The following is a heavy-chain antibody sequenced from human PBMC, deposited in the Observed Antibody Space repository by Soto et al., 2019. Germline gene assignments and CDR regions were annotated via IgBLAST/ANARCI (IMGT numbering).Heavy chain of an antibody. CDR3: ARLYLGGSGSWEPNWFDP. CDR2: IYPGDSDT. J-gene: IGHJ5*02. CDR1: GYSFTTYW. D-gene: IGHD3-10*01. V-gene: IGHV5-51*01. Sequence: GESLKISCKGSGYSFTTYWIGWVRQMPGKGLEWMGIIYPGDSDTRYSPSFQGQVTISADKSISTAYLQWSSLKASDTAMYYCARLYLGGSGSWEPNWFDPWGQGTLVTVSS.